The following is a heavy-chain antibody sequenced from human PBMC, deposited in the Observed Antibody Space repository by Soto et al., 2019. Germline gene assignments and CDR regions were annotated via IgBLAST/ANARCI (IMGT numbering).Heavy chain of an antibody. J-gene: IGHJ6*02. V-gene: IGHV4-30-4*01. CDR2: IYYSGST. D-gene: IGHD3-3*01. CDR1: GGSISSGDYY. Sequence: TLSLTCTVSGGSISSGDYYWSWIRQPPGKGLEWIGYIYYSGSTYYNPSLKSRVTISVDTSKNQFSLKLSSVTAADTAVYYCARDQWRRFLEWPPSYGMDVWGQGTTVTVS. CDR3: ARDQWRRFLEWPPSYGMDV.